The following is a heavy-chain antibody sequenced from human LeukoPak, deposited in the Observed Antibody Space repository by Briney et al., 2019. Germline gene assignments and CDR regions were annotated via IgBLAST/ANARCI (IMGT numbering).Heavy chain of an antibody. CDR3: ANSPQTYYYDSSGYP. CDR2: ISGSGGST. D-gene: IGHD3-22*01. CDR1: GFTFSSYA. Sequence: GGSLRLSCAASGFTFSSYAMSWVRQAPGKGLEGVSAISGSGGSTYYADSVKGRFTISRDNSKNTLYLQMNSLRAEDTAVYYCANSPQTYYYDSSGYPWGQGTLVTVSS. V-gene: IGHV3-23*01. J-gene: IGHJ5*02.